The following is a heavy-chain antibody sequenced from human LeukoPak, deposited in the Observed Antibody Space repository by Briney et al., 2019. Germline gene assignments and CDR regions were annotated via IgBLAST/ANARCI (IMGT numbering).Heavy chain of an antibody. CDR1: GGSISSYY. CDR3: ARGENYYDSSGYYYPFDS. Sequence: PSETLSLTCTVSGGSISSYYWSWIRQPPGKGLEWIGYIYYSGSTNYNPSLKSRVTISVDTSKNQFSLKLSSVTSADTAVYYCARGENYYDSSGYYYPFDSWGQGTLVTVSS. J-gene: IGHJ4*02. CDR2: IYYSGST. D-gene: IGHD3-22*01. V-gene: IGHV4-59*01.